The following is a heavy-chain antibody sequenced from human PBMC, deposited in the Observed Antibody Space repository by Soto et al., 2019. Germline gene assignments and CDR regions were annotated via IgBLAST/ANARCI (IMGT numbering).Heavy chain of an antibody. D-gene: IGHD3-22*01. J-gene: IGHJ4*02. V-gene: IGHV3-23*01. Sequence: PGGSLKLSVAASGFTFSANAMSWVRQAQGKGLEWVSAISGSGGSTYYADSVKGRFTISRDNSKNTLYLQMNSLRAEDTAVYYCAKARPHYDSSRYYFDYWRQRTLVTVSS. CDR2: ISGSGGST. CDR1: GFTFSANA. CDR3: AKARPHYDSSRYYFDY.